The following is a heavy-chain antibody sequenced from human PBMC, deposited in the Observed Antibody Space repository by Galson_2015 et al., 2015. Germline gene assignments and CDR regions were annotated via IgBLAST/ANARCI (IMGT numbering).Heavy chain of an antibody. J-gene: IGHJ4*02. Sequence: PALVKPTQTLTLTCTFSGFSLATGGLAVGWIRQPPGKALEWLALIYWDDDTRSSPSLKSRLTITKETSTNQVVLTMTDMDPVDTATYYCAREVVVPAGTLDYWGPGTLVTVSS. CDR3: AREVVVPAGTLDY. CDR2: IYWDDDT. D-gene: IGHD6-19*01. V-gene: IGHV2-5*02. CDR1: GFSLATGGLA.